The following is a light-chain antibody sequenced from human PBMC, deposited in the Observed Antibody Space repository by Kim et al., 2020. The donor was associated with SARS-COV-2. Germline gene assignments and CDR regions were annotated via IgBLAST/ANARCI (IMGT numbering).Light chain of an antibody. J-gene: IGLJ2*01. CDR3: ASWDDILNALV. CDR2: SNY. Sequence: GQRVTISCSGTISNIGDNPVTWYQQVPGTAPKLLIYSNYQRPSGVPDRFSGSKSGTSASLAISGLQSADEADYFCASWDDILNALVFGGGTQLTVL. V-gene: IGLV1-44*01. CDR1: ISNIGDNP.